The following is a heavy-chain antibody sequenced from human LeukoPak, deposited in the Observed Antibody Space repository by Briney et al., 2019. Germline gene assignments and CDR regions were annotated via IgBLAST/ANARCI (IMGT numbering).Heavy chain of an antibody. CDR1: GYSISSGYL. V-gene: IGHV4-38-2*02. D-gene: IGHD1-20*01. J-gene: IGHJ4*02. CDR3: ARVTGMRRIYYFDF. Sequence: PSETLSLTCTVSGYSISSGYLWGWIRQPPGKGLEWIGSIDGSGSSYYNPSLKSRVTISVDTSRNQFSLKMTSVTAADTAVYYCARVTGMRRIYYFDFWGQGTLVTVSS. CDR2: IDGSGSS.